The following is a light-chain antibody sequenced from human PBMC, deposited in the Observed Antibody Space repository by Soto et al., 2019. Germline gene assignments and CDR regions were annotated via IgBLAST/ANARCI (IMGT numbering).Light chain of an antibody. CDR1: HNINNW. J-gene: IGKJ1*01. Sequence: DIQMTQSPSTLSASIGERVTITCRASHNINNWIAWYQQKPGQAPKFLIYDASTLDTGVPSSVSGSVFVTEISLTISSLRPDDFGSYYCQPMRTLGQGTKVDI. CDR3: QPMRT. V-gene: IGKV1-5*01. CDR2: DAS.